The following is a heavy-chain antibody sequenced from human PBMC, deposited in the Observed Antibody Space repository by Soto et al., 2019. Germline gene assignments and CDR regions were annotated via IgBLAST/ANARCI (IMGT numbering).Heavy chain of an antibody. CDR2: IYYSGST. J-gene: IGHJ4*02. CDR3: ARVTRDCTNGVCYLVFDY. D-gene: IGHD2-8*01. Sequence: KASETLSLTCTVSGGSISSYYWSWIRQPPGKGLEWIGYIYYSGSTNYNPSLKSRVTISVDTSKNQFSLKLSSVTAADTAVYYCARVTRDCTNGVCYLVFDYWGQGTLVTVS. V-gene: IGHV4-59*01. CDR1: GGSISSYY.